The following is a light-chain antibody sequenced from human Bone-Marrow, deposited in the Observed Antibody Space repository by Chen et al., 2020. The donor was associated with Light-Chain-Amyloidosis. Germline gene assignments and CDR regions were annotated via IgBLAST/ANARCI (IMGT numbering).Light chain of an antibody. J-gene: IGLJ1*01. CDR2: EVT. CDR1: SSDVGGDNH. V-gene: IGLV2-14*01. Sequence: QYALTQPAFVSVSPGKLIIISGTGTSSDVGGDNHVSWYPQHPAKAPKLMIYEVTNRPSWVPDRFSGSKSDNTASLTISGLQTEDEADYFCSSYTITNTLVFGSGTRVTVL. CDR3: SSYTITNTLV.